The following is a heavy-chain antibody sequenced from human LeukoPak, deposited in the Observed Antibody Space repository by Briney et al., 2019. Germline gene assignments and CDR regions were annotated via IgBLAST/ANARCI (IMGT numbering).Heavy chain of an antibody. Sequence: GASVKVSCKASGYTFTGYYMHWVRQAPGQGLEWMGWINPNSGSTNYAQKFQGRVTMTRDTSISTAYMELSRLRSDDTAVYYCARGRPYYYDSSGQGRWFDPWGQGTLVTVSS. CDR2: INPNSGST. D-gene: IGHD3-22*01. CDR1: GYTFTGYY. V-gene: IGHV1-2*02. CDR3: ARGRPYYYDSSGQGRWFDP. J-gene: IGHJ5*02.